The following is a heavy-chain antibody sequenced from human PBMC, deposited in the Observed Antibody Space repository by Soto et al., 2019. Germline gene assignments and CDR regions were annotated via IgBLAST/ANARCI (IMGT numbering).Heavy chain of an antibody. CDR2: ISYDGSNK. V-gene: IGHV3-30*18. D-gene: IGHD3-10*01. Sequence: PGGSLRLSCAASGFTFSSYGMHWVRQAPGKGLEWVAVISYDGSNKYYADSVKGRFTISRDNSKNTLYLQMNSLRAEDTAVYYCAKGVIMYYYYYYGMDVWGQGTTVTVSS. CDR3: AKGVIMYYYYYYGMDV. J-gene: IGHJ6*02. CDR1: GFTFSSYG.